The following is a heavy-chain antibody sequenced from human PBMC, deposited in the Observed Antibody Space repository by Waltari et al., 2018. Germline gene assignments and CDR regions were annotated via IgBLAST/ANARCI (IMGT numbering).Heavy chain of an antibody. D-gene: IGHD1-1*01. Sequence: QVQLQESGPGLVKPSQTLSLTCTVSGDSIYSSDNNYNWVRQPPGKGLQWIGSLSYTGSTHYNPSLKRRLTISVDPSKKQFSLTLNSVTAADTAIYYCVSDGNGTTTFDYWGQGTLVTVSS. V-gene: IGHV4-30-4*08. CDR3: VSDGNGTTTFDY. CDR1: GDSIYSSDNN. CDR2: LSYTGST. J-gene: IGHJ4*02.